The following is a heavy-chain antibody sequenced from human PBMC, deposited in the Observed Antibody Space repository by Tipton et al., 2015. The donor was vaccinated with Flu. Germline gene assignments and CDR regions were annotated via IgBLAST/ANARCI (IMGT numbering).Heavy chain of an antibody. Sequence: QLVQSGAEVKRPGSSVKVSCKASGGPFSSFSINWVRQAPGQGLEWMGGIIPILGTGNYAQKFQGRVTITADESTSTAYMELSSLRSDDTAMYYCGVPTITVFSESRGYWSQGTLVNVSS. CDR2: IIPILGTG. V-gene: IGHV1-69*01. J-gene: IGHJ4*02. CDR1: GGPFSSFS. CDR3: GVPTITVFSESRGY. D-gene: IGHD3-10*02.